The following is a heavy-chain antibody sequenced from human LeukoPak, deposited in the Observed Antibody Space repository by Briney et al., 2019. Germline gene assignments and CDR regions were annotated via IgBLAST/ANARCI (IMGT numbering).Heavy chain of an antibody. V-gene: IGHV3-48*03. CDR3: ARDYYDSSGYYHWFDP. D-gene: IGHD3-22*01. CDR2: ISSSGSNI. CDR1: GFTFSSYE. J-gene: IGHJ5*02. Sequence: GGSLRLSCAASGFTFSSYEMTWVRQAPGKGLEWVSYISSSGSNIYYADSVKGRFTISRDNAKNSLYLQMISLRAEDTAVYYCARDYYDSSGYYHWFDPWGQGTLVTVSS.